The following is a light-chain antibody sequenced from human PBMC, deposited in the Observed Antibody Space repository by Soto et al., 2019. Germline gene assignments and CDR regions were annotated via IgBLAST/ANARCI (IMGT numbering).Light chain of an antibody. CDR2: AAS. CDR1: HDISKN. J-gene: IGKJ4*01. V-gene: IGKV1-12*01. Sequence: DIQMTQSPSSLSASVGARVTITCRASHDISKNLAWYQQIPGKAPKLLIFAASTLQSGVPSRFSASGSGTYFSLTVGGLQPEDAATYYCQQTKGFPLTFGGGTKVEIK. CDR3: QQTKGFPLT.